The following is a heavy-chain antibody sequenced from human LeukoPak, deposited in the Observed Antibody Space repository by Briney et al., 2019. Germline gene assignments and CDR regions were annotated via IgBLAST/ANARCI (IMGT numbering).Heavy chain of an antibody. CDR1: GYTFTSYG. D-gene: IGHD3-22*01. Sequence: ASVKVSCKASGYTFTSYGISWVRQAPGQGLEWMGWISAYNGNTNYAQKLQGRVTMTTDTSTSTAYMELRSLRPDDTAVYYCARAPPYYDSSGYYSPQYNWFDPWGQGTLVTVSS. V-gene: IGHV1-18*01. J-gene: IGHJ5*02. CDR2: ISAYNGNT. CDR3: ARAPPYYDSSGYYSPQYNWFDP.